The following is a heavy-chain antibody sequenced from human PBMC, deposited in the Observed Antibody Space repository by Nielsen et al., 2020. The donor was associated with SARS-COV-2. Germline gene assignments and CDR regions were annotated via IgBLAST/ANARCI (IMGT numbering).Heavy chain of an antibody. CDR3: ARLEALWYYMDV. D-gene: IGHD2-21*01. J-gene: IGHJ6*03. CDR2: ISSSSSII. Sequence: WIRQPPGKGLEWVSYISSSSSIIYYADSVKGRFTISRDNAKNSLYLQMNSLRAEDTAVYYCARLEALWYYMDVWGRGTTVTVSS. V-gene: IGHV3-11*04.